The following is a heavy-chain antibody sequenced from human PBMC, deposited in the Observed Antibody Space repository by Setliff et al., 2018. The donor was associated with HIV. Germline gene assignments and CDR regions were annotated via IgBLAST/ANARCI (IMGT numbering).Heavy chain of an antibody. V-gene: IGHV3-7*01. D-gene: IGHD6-19*01. J-gene: IGHJ4*02. CDR3: ARDPGSGWYVNRYLDY. CDR2: IKQDGSEK. Sequence: LRLSCAASGFTSSTYWMSWVRQAPGKGLEWVGNIKQDGSEKSYVGSVKGRFTISRDNAKNSLYLQMNSLRAEDTAVYYCARDPGSGWYVNRYLDYWGQGTRVTV. CDR1: GFTSSTYW.